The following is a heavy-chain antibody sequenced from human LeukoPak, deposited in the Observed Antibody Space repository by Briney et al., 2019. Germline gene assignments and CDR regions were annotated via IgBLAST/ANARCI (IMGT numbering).Heavy chain of an antibody. D-gene: IGHD3-10*01. CDR1: GFTFSSYA. V-gene: IGHV3-23*01. Sequence: GGSLRLSCAASGFTFSSYAMSWVRQAPGKGLERVSAISGSGGSTYYADSVKGRFTISRDNSKNTLYLQMNSLKTEDTAVYYCTTDLLVEDYYGSGSPSFVSFFSPFDYWGQGTLVTVSS. J-gene: IGHJ4*02. CDR3: TTDLLVEDYYGSGSPSFVSFFSPFDY. CDR2: ISGSGGST.